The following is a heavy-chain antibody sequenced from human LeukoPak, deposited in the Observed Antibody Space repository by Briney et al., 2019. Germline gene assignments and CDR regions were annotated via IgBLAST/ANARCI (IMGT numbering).Heavy chain of an antibody. V-gene: IGHV3-21*01. CDR3: GRAFPPLRTSSAGDL. Sequence: GGSLRLFCSASGFTFSDYDMNWVRQAPGKGLELVSSISYLSSHVYYGDSVKGRFSISRDNAKNSLYLQMNSLGAEDTAIYYCGRAFPPLRTSSAGDLWGQGILVTVSS. CDR2: ISYLSSHV. CDR1: GFTFSDYD. J-gene: IGHJ4*02. D-gene: IGHD3-16*01.